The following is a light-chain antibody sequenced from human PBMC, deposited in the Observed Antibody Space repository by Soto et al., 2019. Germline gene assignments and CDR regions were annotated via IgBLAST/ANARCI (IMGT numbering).Light chain of an antibody. J-gene: IGLJ3*02. CDR3: AAWDDTMNGQV. CDR1: RSNIGRNY. V-gene: IGLV1-47*01. Sequence: QSVLTQPPSAYGTPVQRVSISCSGSRSNIGRNYVYWYQQLPRTAPNHLIQRNNGRPSGVPDRFSASTSGTSVSLAISGLRSEDEATYYCAAWDDTMNGQVFGGGTQLTVL. CDR2: RNN.